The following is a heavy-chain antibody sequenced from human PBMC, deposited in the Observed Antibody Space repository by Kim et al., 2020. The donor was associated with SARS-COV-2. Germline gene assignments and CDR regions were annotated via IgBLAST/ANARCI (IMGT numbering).Heavy chain of an antibody. CDR3: SAARHA. D-gene: IGHD2-15*01. J-gene: IGHJ6*02. V-gene: IGHV3-73*01. Sequence: ANSYGTGHAASVKGRFTISRDDSKNMAYLQMDSLETEDTAVYFCSAARHAWGQGTTVTVSS. CDR2: ANSYGT.